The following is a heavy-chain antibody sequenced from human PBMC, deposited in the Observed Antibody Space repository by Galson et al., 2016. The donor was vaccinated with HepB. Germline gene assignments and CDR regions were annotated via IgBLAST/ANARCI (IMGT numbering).Heavy chain of an antibody. J-gene: IGHJ5*02. Sequence: LRLSCAASGFTPGFTFSHEAMHWVRQAPGKGLEWISYISGTSPTIYYADSVRGRFTVSGDNAKNSLYLQMNSLRDEDTAVYYCARVSYITMMVVVVDPWGQGTLVTVSS. CDR2: ISGTSPTI. CDR3: ARVSYITMMVVVVDP. CDR1: GFTPGFTFSHEA. V-gene: IGHV3-48*02. D-gene: IGHD3-22*01.